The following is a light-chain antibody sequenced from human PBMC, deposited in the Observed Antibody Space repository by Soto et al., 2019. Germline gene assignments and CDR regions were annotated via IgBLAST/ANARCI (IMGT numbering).Light chain of an antibody. CDR1: QDISND. CDR2: DAS. CDR3: QQYDNLPLT. Sequence: DLPMTQSPSSLSASVGDRVTITCQASQDISNDLNWYQQKPGKAPKLLIYDASNLETGVPSRFSGSGSGTDFTFTISILQPEDIATYYCQQYDNLPLTFGGGTKVEIK. V-gene: IGKV1-33*01. J-gene: IGKJ4*01.